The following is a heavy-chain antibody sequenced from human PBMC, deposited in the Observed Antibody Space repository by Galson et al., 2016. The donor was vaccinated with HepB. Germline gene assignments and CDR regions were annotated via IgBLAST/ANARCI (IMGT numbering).Heavy chain of an antibody. CDR1: GFTIDDYA. D-gene: IGHD3-10*01. J-gene: IGHJ4*02. CDR3: AKGRDYYGSGSYKDY. Sequence: SLRLSCAASGFTIDDYAMHWVRLAPGKGLEWVSGISWNSGRIDYADSVKGRFTISRDNAKNSLYLQMNRLKTEDTALYYCAKGRDYYGSGSYKDYWGQGTLVTVSS. V-gene: IGHV3-9*01. CDR2: ISWNSGRI.